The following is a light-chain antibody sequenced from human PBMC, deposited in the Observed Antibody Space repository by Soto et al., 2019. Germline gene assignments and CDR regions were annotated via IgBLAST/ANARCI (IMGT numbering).Light chain of an antibody. CDR3: QQYGSSPPIT. Sequence: IVLTQSPATLSLSPGERATLSCRATQAISGNYLAWYQHKPGQAPRLLMYGASSRATGIPDRFSGSGSGTDFTLTISRLEPEDFAVYYCQQYGSSPPITFGQGTRLEIK. CDR1: QAISGNY. CDR2: GAS. J-gene: IGKJ5*01. V-gene: IGKV3-20*01.